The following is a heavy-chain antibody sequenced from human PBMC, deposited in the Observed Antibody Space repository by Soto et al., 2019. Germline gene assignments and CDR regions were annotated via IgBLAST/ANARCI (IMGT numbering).Heavy chain of an antibody. D-gene: IGHD6-19*01. V-gene: IGHV3-21*01. CDR2: ISSSSSYI. CDR1: GFTFSSYS. J-gene: IGHJ6*02. Sequence: LRLSCAASGFTFSSYSMNWVRQAPGKGLEWVSSISSSSSYIYYADSVKGRFTISRDNAKNSLYLQMNSLRAEDTAVYYCARPRSYSSGWSDYYGMDVWGQGTTVTVYS. CDR3: ARPRSYSSGWSDYYGMDV.